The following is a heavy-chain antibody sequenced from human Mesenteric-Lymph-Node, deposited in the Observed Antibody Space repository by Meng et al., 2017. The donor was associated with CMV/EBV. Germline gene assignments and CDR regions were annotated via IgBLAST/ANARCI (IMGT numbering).Heavy chain of an antibody. J-gene: IGHJ1*01. D-gene: IGHD6-19*01. Sequence: GGSLRLSCEASGFPFSSYTMNWVRQAPGKGLEWVSSIYSGGNTYYADSVKGRCTISRDDSKNTVFVQMDSLRVEDTAVYYCARDSGYSSGWFEDWGQGTLVTVSS. CDR2: IYSGGNT. V-gene: IGHV3-66*02. CDR1: GFPFSSYT. CDR3: ARDSGYSSGWFED.